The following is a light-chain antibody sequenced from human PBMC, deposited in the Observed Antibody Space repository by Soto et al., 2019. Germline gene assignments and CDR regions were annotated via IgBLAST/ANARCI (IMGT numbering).Light chain of an antibody. CDR2: GVS. Sequence: EIVLTQSPGTLSLSPGERATLSCRASQSVGSSYLAWYKQKPGQAPRLLIYGVSSRATGIPARLSGSGSGTDFTLSITRLEPEESAVYYCQQYGVSPITFGQGTRLEI. J-gene: IGKJ5*01. CDR3: QQYGVSPIT. CDR1: QSVGSSY. V-gene: IGKV3-20*01.